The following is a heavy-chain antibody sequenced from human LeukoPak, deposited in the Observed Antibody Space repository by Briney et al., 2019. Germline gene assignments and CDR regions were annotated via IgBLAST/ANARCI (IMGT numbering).Heavy chain of an antibody. V-gene: IGHV3-11*01. CDR2: ISSSGSTI. CDR3: ARGSYSSSLVYFDY. D-gene: IGHD6-6*01. J-gene: IGHJ4*02. Sequence: GGSLRLSCAASGFTFSDYYMSWIRQSPGKGLEWVSYISSSGSTIYYGDCVKGRFTISRDYAKNSLYLQINSLRAEDTALYYCARGSYSSSLVYFDYWGQGTLVTVSS. CDR1: GFTFSDYY.